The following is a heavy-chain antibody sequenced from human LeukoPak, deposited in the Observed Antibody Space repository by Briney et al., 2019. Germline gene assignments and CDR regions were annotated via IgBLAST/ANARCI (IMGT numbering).Heavy chain of an antibody. CDR1: GGSISSGSYY. J-gene: IGHJ5*02. CDR3: ARDRPAYYYDSSGYP. CDR2: IYTSGST. D-gene: IGHD3-22*01. Sequence: SETLSLTCTVSGGSISSGSYYWSWIRQPAGKGLEWIGRIYTSGSTNYNPSRKSRVTISVDTSKNQFSLKLSSVTAADTAVYYCARDRPAYYYDSSGYPWGQGTLVTVSS. V-gene: IGHV4-61*02.